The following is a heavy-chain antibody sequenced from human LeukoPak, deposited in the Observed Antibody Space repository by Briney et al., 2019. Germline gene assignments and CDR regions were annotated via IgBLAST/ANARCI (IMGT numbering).Heavy chain of an antibody. CDR1: GFTFSSYS. D-gene: IGHD2-2*02. J-gene: IGHJ6*02. CDR2: ISSSSSTI. CDR3: ARDCSSASCHTQRYYYYGMDV. Sequence: GGSLRLSCAASGFTFSSYSMNWVRQAPGKGLEWVSFISSSSSTIYYADSVKGRFTISRDNAKNSLYLQMNSLRDEDTAVYYCARDCSSASCHTQRYYYYGMDVWGQGTSVTVSS. V-gene: IGHV3-48*02.